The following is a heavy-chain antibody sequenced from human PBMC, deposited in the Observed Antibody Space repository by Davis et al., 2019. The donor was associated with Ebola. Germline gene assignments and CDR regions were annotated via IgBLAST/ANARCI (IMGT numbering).Heavy chain of an antibody. D-gene: IGHD3-22*01. J-gene: IGHJ4*02. CDR1: GFTFSSYA. CDR2: ISYDGSNK. V-gene: IGHV3-30*04. Sequence: GESLKISCAASGFTFSSYAMHWVRQAPGKGLEWVAVISYDGSNKYYADSVKGRFTISRDNSKNTLYLQMNSLRAEDTAVYYCTGALDYYDSSGYFYYFDYWGQGTLVTVSS. CDR3: TGALDYYDSSGYFYYFDY.